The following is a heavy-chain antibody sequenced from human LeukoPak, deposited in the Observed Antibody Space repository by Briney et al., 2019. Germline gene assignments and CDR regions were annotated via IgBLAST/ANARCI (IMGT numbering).Heavy chain of an antibody. Sequence: ASAKVSCKASGYTFTSYDINWVRQATGQGLEWMGWMNPNSGNTGYAQKFQGRVTMTRNTSISTAYMEPSSLRSEDTAVYYCARGVVAAAGPEIYWGQGTLVTVSS. D-gene: IGHD6-13*01. J-gene: IGHJ4*02. V-gene: IGHV1-8*01. CDR3: ARGVVAAAGPEIY. CDR1: GYTFTSYD. CDR2: MNPNSGNT.